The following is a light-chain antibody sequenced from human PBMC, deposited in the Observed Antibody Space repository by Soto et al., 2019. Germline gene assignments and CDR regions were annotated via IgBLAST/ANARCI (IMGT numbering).Light chain of an antibody. CDR2: GAS. CDR3: QQYNNRPPWT. V-gene: IGKV3-15*01. J-gene: IGKJ1*01. Sequence: EIVMTQSPATLSVSPGERATLSCRASQSVDINLAWYQQKPGQTPRLLISGASTRATGIPARFSGSGSGTEFTLTISSLQSEDFAVYFCQQYNNRPPWTFVQGTKVEIK. CDR1: QSVDIN.